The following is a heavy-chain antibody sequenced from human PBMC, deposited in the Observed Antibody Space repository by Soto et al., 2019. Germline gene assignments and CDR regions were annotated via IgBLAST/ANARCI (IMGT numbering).Heavy chain of an antibody. V-gene: IGHV3-23*01. CDR1: GFTFRTYA. J-gene: IGHJ5*02. CDR3: AKDLWNVVVVVAATIWFDP. CDR2: ISDSGGSP. Sequence: GGSLRLSCAASGFTFRTYAMSWVRQTPGKGLEWVSTISDSGGSPYYADSVKGRFTVSRDNSKDTLYLQMNSLRAEDTAVYYCAKDLWNVVVVVAATIWFDPWGQGTLVTVSS. D-gene: IGHD2-15*01.